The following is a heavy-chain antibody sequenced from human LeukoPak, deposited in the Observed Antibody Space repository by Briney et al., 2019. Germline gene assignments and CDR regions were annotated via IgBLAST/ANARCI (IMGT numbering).Heavy chain of an antibody. Sequence: GGSLRLSCTASGFTFSSYAMTWVRQAPGKGLEWVAAISGSGSITYYADSVKGRFTISRDNSKNTLYLQMNSLRAEDTAVYYCAKEFRITVATPFDYWGQGTLVTVSS. CDR2: ISGSGSIT. V-gene: IGHV3-23*01. J-gene: IGHJ4*02. D-gene: IGHD6-19*01. CDR3: AKEFRITVATPFDY. CDR1: GFTFSSYA.